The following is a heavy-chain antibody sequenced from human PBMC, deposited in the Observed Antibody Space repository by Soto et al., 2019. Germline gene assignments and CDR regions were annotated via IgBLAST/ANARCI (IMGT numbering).Heavy chain of an antibody. CDR2: ISYDGTDK. D-gene: IGHD5-18*01. CDR3: VKERYAQLWLEDYGMDV. Sequence: QAQLVESGGGVVQPGRSLRLSCAASGFTFSNIAMHWVRQAPGKGLEWVAAISYDGTDKYYADSVKGRFTISRDNSKNTLYLQMSSLGPEDTAVYYCVKERYAQLWLEDYGMDVWGQGTTVTV. J-gene: IGHJ6*02. CDR1: GFTFSNIA. V-gene: IGHV3-30*04.